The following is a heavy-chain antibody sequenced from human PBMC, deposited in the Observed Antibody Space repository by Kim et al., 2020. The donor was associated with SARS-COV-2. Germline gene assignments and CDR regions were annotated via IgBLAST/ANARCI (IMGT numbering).Heavy chain of an antibody. V-gene: IGHV4-39*07. Sequence: SETLSLTCTVSGGSISSSSYYWGWIRQPPGKGLEWIGSIYYSGSTYYNPSLKSRVTISVDTSKNQFSLKLSSVTAADTAVYYCAREEQWLIYYYYGMDVWGQGTTVTVSS. CDR2: IYYSGST. CDR1: GGSISSSSYY. CDR3: AREEQWLIYYYYGMDV. D-gene: IGHD6-19*01. J-gene: IGHJ6*02.